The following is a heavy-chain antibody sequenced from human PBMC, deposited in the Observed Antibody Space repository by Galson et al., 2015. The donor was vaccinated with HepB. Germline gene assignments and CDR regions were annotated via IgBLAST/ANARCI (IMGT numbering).Heavy chain of an antibody. Sequence: SVKVSCKASGGTSSSYAISWVRQAPGQGLEWMGRIIAILGIANYAQKFQGRVTITADKSTSTAYMELSSLRSEDTAVYYCARDHGGSSWKLDYWGQGTLVTVSS. CDR3: ARDHGGSSWKLDY. V-gene: IGHV1-69*04. D-gene: IGHD6-13*01. J-gene: IGHJ4*02. CDR1: GGTSSSYA. CDR2: IIAILGIA.